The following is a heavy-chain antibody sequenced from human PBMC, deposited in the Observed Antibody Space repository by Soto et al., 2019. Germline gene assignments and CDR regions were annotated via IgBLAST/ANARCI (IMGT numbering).Heavy chain of an antibody. D-gene: IGHD7-27*01. V-gene: IGHV4-30-4*01. CDR1: GGSISTVDYW. CDR3: ARGPSGDKVDS. Sequence: QVQLQESGPGLVKPSQTLSLTCTVSGGSISTVDYWWSWIRQSPDMGLEWIGHIYDGGRTYNNPSLESRVTMSVDTSKSQLSLTLSSVSAADTAVYYCARGPSGDKVDSWGQGTLVTVSS. CDR2: IYDGGRT. J-gene: IGHJ4*02.